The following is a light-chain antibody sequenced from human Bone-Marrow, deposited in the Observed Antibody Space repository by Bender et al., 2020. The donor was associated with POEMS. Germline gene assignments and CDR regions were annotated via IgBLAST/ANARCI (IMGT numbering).Light chain of an antibody. V-gene: IGLV1-44*01. CDR2: SSH. Sequence: QSVLTQPPSASGTPGQRVTISCSGGSSNIGAHAVNWYQHLPGTAPKLLIYSSHRRPSEVPDRFSGSRSGTSASLAISGLQYEDEADYYCAVWDDSVNGWVFGGGSKLTVL. J-gene: IGLJ3*02. CDR3: AVWDDSVNGWV. CDR1: SSNIGAHA.